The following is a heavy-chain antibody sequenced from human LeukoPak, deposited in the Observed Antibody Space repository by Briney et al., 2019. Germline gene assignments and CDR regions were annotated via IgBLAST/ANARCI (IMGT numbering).Heavy chain of an antibody. Sequence: GGYLRRYCAGYGFTFSSYSMNWVRQAPGKGLEGVSYISSSSSTKYYADSVKGRFTIPRDNAKNSLYLQMNSLSAEDTAVYYCARGCSSTSCYTWGFDYWGQGTLVTVSS. J-gene: IGHJ4*02. CDR3: ARGCSSTSCYTWGFDY. CDR2: ISSSSSTK. CDR1: GFTFSSYS. V-gene: IGHV3-48*04. D-gene: IGHD2-2*02.